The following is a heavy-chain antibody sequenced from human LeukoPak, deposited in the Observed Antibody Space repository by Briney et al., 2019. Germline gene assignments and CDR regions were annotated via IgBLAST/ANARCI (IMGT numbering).Heavy chain of an antibody. CDR1: GLPIADFA. CDR3: AKESGKFDY. Sequence: GGSLRLSCVASGLPIADFAMHWVRQAPGKGLEWVSLISGDGVSTFYTDSVRGRLSISRDNTKNSLYLEMNSLRTEDTAMYYCAKESGKFDYWGQGTLVAVSS. CDR2: ISGDGVST. J-gene: IGHJ4*02. V-gene: IGHV3-43*02.